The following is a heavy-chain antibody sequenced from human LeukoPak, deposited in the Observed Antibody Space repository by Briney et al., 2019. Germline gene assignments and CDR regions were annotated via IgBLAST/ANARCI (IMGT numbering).Heavy chain of an antibody. J-gene: IGHJ3*02. CDR1: GYTFTGYY. Sequence: ASVKVSCKASGYTFTGYYMHWVRQAPGQGLEWMGWINPNSGGTNYAQKFQGWVTMTRDTSISTAYMELSRLRSDDTAVYYCARALVPDTAIWVDAFDIWGQGTMVTVSS. CDR2: INPNSGGT. CDR3: ARALVPDTAIWVDAFDI. D-gene: IGHD5-18*01. V-gene: IGHV1-2*04.